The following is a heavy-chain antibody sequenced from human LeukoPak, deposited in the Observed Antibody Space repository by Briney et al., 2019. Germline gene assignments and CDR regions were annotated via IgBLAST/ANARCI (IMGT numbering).Heavy chain of an antibody. CDR3: ARLPNSGYPGTPNY. Sequence: SETLSLTCAVYGGSFSGYYWSWIRQPPGKGLEWIGSIYYSGSTYYNPSLKSRVTISVDTSENQFSLKLSSVTAADTAVYYCARLPNSGYPGTPNYWGQGTLVTVSS. J-gene: IGHJ4*02. D-gene: IGHD5-12*01. V-gene: IGHV4-34*01. CDR1: GGSFSGYY. CDR2: IYYSGST.